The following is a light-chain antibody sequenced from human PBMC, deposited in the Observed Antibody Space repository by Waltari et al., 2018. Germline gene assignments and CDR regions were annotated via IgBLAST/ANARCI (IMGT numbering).Light chain of an antibody. CDR1: SSDIGAYNY. CDR3: NSYTTSSTVV. V-gene: IGLV2-14*01. J-gene: IGLJ2*01. Sequence: QSALTQPASVSGSPGQSITISCTGTSSDIGAYNYVSWYQHLPGKAPNLIISEVRRRPSGVSTRFSGSKSGNMASLTISGLQAEDEADYYCNSYTTSSTVVFGGGTKLTVL. CDR2: EVR.